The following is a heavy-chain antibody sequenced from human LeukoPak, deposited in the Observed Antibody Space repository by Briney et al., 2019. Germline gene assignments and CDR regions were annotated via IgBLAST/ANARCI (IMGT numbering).Heavy chain of an antibody. D-gene: IGHD4/OR15-4a*01. V-gene: IGHV4-4*07. CDR2: IYTSGST. Sequence: PSETLSLTCTVSGGSISSYYWSWIRQPAGKGLEWIGRIYTSGSTNYNPSLKSRVTMSVDTSKNQFSLKLSSVTAADTAVYYCARAPLTLASSTFDIWGQGTMVTVSS. J-gene: IGHJ3*02. CDR3: ARAPLTLASSTFDI. CDR1: GGSISSYY.